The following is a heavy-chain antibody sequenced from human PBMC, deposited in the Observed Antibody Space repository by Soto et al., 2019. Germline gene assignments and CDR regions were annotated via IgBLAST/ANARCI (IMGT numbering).Heavy chain of an antibody. CDR3: AKDRYFNDAFDI. Sequence: GGSLRLSCAASGFTFSSYAMSWVRQAPGKGLEWVSAISGSGGRTYYADSVKGRFTISRDHSKNPLYLQMNSLRAEDTAVYYCAKDRYFNDAFDIWGQGTMVTVSS. CDR2: ISGSGGRT. V-gene: IGHV3-23*01. J-gene: IGHJ3*02. D-gene: IGHD1-1*01. CDR1: GFTFSSYA.